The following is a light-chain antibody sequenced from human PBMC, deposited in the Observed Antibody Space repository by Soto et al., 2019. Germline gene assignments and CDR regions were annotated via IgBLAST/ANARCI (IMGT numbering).Light chain of an antibody. CDR3: CLYIGATTYV. Sequence: QSVLAQPASVSGSPGQSITISCTGTSVFVGSFSLVSWFQQHPGKAPKVVISEGHRRPPGVPARFSGSPSDNSASLTISGLQADDEADYYCCLYIGATTYVFGTGTKVTVL. CDR2: EGH. CDR1: SVFVGSFSL. V-gene: IGLV2-23*01. J-gene: IGLJ1*01.